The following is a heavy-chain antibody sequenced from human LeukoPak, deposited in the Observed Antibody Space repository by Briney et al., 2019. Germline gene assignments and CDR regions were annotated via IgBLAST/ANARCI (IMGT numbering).Heavy chain of an antibody. Sequence: SETLSLTCTVSGYSITSAYYWSWIRQPPGKGLEWIGEINHSGSTNHNPSLKSRVTISVDTSKNQFSLKLSSVTAADTAVYYCARGRIYYGSGSYAGWFDPWGQGTLVTVSS. CDR2: INHSGST. D-gene: IGHD3-10*01. J-gene: IGHJ5*02. V-gene: IGHV4-34*01. CDR3: ARGRIYYGSGSYAGWFDP. CDR1: GYSITSAYY.